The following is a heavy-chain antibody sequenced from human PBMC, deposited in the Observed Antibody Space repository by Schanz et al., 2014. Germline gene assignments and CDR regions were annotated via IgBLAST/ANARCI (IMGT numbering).Heavy chain of an antibody. CDR1: GFTFSTHA. CDR2: VSSRSDEI. CDR3: ARGGSGSHYRLDY. Sequence: EVQLAESGGGLVQPGGSLRLSCAASGFTFSTHAMTWVRQAPGKGLEWVAAVSSRSDEIKYADSVRGRFTISRDNSKNTLYLQMNSLRAEDTGLYFCARGGSGSHYRLDYWGQGTLVTVSS. J-gene: IGHJ4*02. V-gene: IGHV3-23*04. D-gene: IGHD1-26*01.